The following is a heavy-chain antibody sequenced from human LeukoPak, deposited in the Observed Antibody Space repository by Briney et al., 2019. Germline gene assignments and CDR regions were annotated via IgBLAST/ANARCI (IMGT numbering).Heavy chain of an antibody. V-gene: IGHV1-8*03. D-gene: IGHD6-19*01. CDR2: MNPNSGNT. Sequence: ASVKVSCKASGYTFTSYDINWVRQATGQGLEWMGWMNPNSGNTGYAQKFQGRVTITRNTSISTAYMELSSLRSEDTAVYYCARGRGSSGWPFLKGYYYYYMDVWGKGTTVTVSS. J-gene: IGHJ6*03. CDR1: GYTFTSYD. CDR3: ARGRGSSGWPFLKGYYYYYMDV.